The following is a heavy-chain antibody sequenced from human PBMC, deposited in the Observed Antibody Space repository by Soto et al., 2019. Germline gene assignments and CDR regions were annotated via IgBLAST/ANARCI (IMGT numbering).Heavy chain of an antibody. CDR1: GGSISSGGYY. D-gene: IGHD6-6*01. CDR2: IYDSGGT. V-gene: IGHV4-31*03. Sequence: SETLSLTCTVSGGSISSGGYYWSWIRQHPGKGLEWIGYIYDSGGTYYNPSLKSRVTTSVDTSKNQFSLKLSSVTAADTAVYYCARVDSSGSFDYWGQGTLVTVSS. CDR3: ARVDSSGSFDY. J-gene: IGHJ4*02.